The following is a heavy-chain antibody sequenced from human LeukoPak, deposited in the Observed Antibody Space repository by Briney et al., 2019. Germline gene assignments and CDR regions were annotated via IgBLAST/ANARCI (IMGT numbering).Heavy chain of an antibody. D-gene: IGHD4-17*01. V-gene: IGHV3-30*18. Sequence: GGSLRLSCAASGFTFNSNYMTWVRQAPGKGLEWVAVISYDGSNKYYADSVKGRFTISRDNSKNTLYLQMNSLRAEDTALYYCAKAAVTKNAFDIWGQGTMVTVSS. CDR2: ISYDGSNK. CDR3: AKAAVTKNAFDI. CDR1: GFTFNSNY. J-gene: IGHJ3*02.